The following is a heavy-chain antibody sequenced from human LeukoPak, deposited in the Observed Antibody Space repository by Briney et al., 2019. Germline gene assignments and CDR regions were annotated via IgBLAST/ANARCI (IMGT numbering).Heavy chain of an antibody. V-gene: IGHV3-74*01. CDR1: GFTFSSYW. CDR3: ARGPAEGNFDY. Sequence: GGSLRLSCAASGFTFSSYWMHWVRQAPGKGLVWVSRINSDGSSTSYEDSVKGRFTISRDNAKNTLYLQMNSLRAEDTAVYYCARGPAEGNFDYWGQGTLVTVSS. D-gene: IGHD6-13*01. J-gene: IGHJ4*02. CDR2: INSDGSST.